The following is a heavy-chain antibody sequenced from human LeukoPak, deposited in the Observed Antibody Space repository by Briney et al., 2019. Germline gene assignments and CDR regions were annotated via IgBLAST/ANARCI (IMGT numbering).Heavy chain of an antibody. CDR1: GYRFPHYW. CDR2: IYPADSDI. CDR3: ASATLPPRHRGRPDAFDI. V-gene: IGHV5-51*01. D-gene: IGHD1-14*01. Sequence: GESLQISCSCSGYRFPHYWISWVRQLPGKGLEWVAIIYPADSDIRYSPSFQGQVTISADTSTNTAYLQWSSLKASDTGLYFCASATLPPRHRGRPDAFDIWGQGTMVSVFS. J-gene: IGHJ3*02.